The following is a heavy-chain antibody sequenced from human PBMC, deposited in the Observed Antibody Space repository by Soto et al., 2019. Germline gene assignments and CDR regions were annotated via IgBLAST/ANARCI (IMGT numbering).Heavy chain of an antibody. CDR3: ARDHSLWFGREDWFDP. V-gene: IGHV3-21*01. J-gene: IGHJ5*02. Sequence: GGSLRLSCAVSGFSVRANYMSWVRQAPGKGLEWVSSISSSSSYIYYADSVKGRFTISRDNAKNSLYLQMNSLRAEDTAVYYCARDHSLWFGREDWFDPWGQGTLVTVSS. CDR1: GFSVRANY. D-gene: IGHD3-10*01. CDR2: ISSSSSYI.